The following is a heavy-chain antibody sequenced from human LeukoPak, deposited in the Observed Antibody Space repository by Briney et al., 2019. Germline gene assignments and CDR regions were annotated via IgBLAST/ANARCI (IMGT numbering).Heavy chain of an antibody. V-gene: IGHV3-21*01. Sequence: GGSLRLSCAASGLTFSSYSRNWVRQAPGKGLEWVSSISSSSSYIYYADSVKGRLTISRDNAKNSLYLQMNSLRAEDTAVYYCATGYSYGYAYWGQGTLVTVSS. D-gene: IGHD5-18*01. CDR1: GLTFSSYS. CDR2: ISSSSSYI. J-gene: IGHJ4*02. CDR3: ATGYSYGYAY.